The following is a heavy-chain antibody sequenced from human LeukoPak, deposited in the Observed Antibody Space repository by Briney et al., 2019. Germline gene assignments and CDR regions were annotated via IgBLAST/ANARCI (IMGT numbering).Heavy chain of an antibody. Sequence: SETLSLTCTVSGGSISSYYWSWIRQPPGKGLEWIGYIYYSGSTNYNPSLKSRVTISVDTSKNQFSLKLSSVTAADTAVYYCARGPFPGSSYYDRSGYSHFDYGAREPWSPSPQ. J-gene: IGHJ4*02. D-gene: IGHD3-22*01. CDR3: ARGPFPGSSYYDRSGYSHFDY. V-gene: IGHV4-59*01. CDR1: GGSISSYY. CDR2: IYYSGST.